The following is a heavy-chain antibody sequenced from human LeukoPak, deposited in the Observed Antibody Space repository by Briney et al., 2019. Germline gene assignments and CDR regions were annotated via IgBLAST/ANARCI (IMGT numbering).Heavy chain of an antibody. CDR2: IKQDGSEK. CDR3: ARAPGFWFGEFFDY. Sequence: GGSLRLSCAASGFTFSSYWMSWVRQAPGKGLAWVANIKQDGSEKYYVDSVKGRFTISRDNAKNSLYLQMNSLRAEDTAVYYCARAPGFWFGEFFDYWGQGTLVTVSS. D-gene: IGHD3-10*01. V-gene: IGHV3-7*03. CDR1: GFTFSSYW. J-gene: IGHJ4*02.